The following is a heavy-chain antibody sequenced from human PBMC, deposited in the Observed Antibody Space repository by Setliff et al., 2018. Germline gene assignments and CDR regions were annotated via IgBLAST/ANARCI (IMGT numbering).Heavy chain of an antibody. V-gene: IGHV4-38-2*02. J-gene: IGHJ4*02. CDR1: GYSISSGYY. D-gene: IGHD3-3*02. Sequence: SETLSLTCTVSGYSISSGYYWGWIRQPTGKGLEWLGSFFHTGNTYYNPSLEGRVTISVDTSNNQFSLKLSSVTAADTAVYYCARHLWGRYMAESSDYLDYWGQGSLVTVSS. CDR3: ARHLWGRYMAESSDYLDY. CDR2: FFHTGNT.